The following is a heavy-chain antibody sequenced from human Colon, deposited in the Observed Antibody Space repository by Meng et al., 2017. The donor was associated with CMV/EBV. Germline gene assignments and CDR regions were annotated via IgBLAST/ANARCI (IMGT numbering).Heavy chain of an antibody. Sequence: GGSLRLSCAASGFTFSNYWMTWLRQAPGRGLELVAHIKEDGSEKYFVGSVKGRFTISRDNAKNSLYLQMNSLRAEDTAVNYCARDPFIKAFDIWGQGTMVTVSS. V-gene: IGHV3-7*01. CDR2: IKEDGSEK. CDR3: ARDPFIKAFDI. J-gene: IGHJ3*02. CDR1: GFTFSNYW.